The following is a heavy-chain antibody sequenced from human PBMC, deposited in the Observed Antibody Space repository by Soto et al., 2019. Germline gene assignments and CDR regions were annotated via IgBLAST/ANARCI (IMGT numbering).Heavy chain of an antibody. J-gene: IGHJ4*02. D-gene: IGHD3-9*01. CDR2: IYYSGNT. CDR3: GRLEGLATISYYFDY. CDR1: GGSISSSSNH. Sequence: PSETLSFTCTVSGGSISSSSNHWGWIRQPPGKGLEWIGNIYYSGNTYYNPSLESRVTISVDKSKNQFSLKLMSLSAADTAVYYCGRLEGLATISYYFDYWGQGALVTVSS. V-gene: IGHV4-39*01.